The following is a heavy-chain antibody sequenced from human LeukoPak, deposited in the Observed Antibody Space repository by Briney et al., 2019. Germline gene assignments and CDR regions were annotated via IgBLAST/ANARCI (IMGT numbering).Heavy chain of an antibody. CDR2: ITWDAYST. V-gene: IGHV3-43*01. D-gene: IGHD6-13*01. CDR3: AKAAAGSVDDY. CDR1: GFTFDDYT. Sequence: GGSLRLSCAASGFTFDDYTMHWVRQAPGKGLEWVSLITWDAYSTYYADSVKGRFTISRDNSKNTLYLQMNSLRAEDTAVYYCAKAAAGSVDDYWGQGTLVTVSS. J-gene: IGHJ4*02.